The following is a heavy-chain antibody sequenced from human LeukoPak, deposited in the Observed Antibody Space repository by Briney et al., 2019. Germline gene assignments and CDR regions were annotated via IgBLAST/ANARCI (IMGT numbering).Heavy chain of an antibody. J-gene: IGHJ3*02. CDR3: ARDLHWAFDI. Sequence: PGGSLRLSCAASGFTFSSYSMNWVRQAPGKGLEWLSYIGGSFSDISHGDSVKGRFTISRDNAKNSLYLQMNSLRDEDTAVYYCARDLHWAFDIWGQGTMVTVSS. V-gene: IGHV3-48*02. CDR1: GFTFSSYS. CDR2: IGGSFSDI. D-gene: IGHD1-1*01.